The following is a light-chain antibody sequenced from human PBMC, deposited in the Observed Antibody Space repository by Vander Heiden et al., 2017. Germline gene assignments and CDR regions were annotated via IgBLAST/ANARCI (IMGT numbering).Light chain of an antibody. CDR3: CSYAGSSTVV. V-gene: IGLV2-23*01. J-gene: IGLJ2*01. CDR2: EGS. CDR1: SSDVGSYNL. Sequence: QSALTQPASVSGSPGQSIPISCTGTSSDVGSYNLVSWYHQHPGKAPKLMIYEGSKRPSGVSNRFSGSKSGNTASLTISGLQAEDEADYYCCSYAGSSTVVFGGGTKLTVL.